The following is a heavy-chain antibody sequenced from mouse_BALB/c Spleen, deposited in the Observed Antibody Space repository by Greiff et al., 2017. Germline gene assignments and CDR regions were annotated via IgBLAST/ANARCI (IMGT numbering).Heavy chain of an antibody. CDR2: ISYDGSN. V-gene: IGHV3-6*02. Sequence: EVQLVESGPGLVKPSQSLSLTCSVTGYSITSGYYWNWIRQFPGNKLEWMGYISYDGSNNYNPSLKNRISITRDTSKNQFFLKLNSVTTEDTATYYCARVDDRYDGFAYWGQGTLVTVSA. CDR3: ARVDDRYDGFAY. D-gene: IGHD2-14*01. CDR1: GYSITSGYY. J-gene: IGHJ3*01.